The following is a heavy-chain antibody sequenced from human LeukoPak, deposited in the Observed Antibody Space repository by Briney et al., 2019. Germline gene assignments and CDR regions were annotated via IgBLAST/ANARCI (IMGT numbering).Heavy chain of an antibody. Sequence: GGSLRLSCAASGFTFSSYAMHWVRQAPGKGLEWVAVISYDGSNKYYADSVKGRFTISRDNSKNTLYLQMNSLRAEDTAVYYCAREQCMVRGVISYFDYWGQGTLVTVSS. CDR1: GFTFSSYA. CDR2: ISYDGSNK. CDR3: AREQCMVRGVISYFDY. V-gene: IGHV3-30-3*01. J-gene: IGHJ4*02. D-gene: IGHD3-10*01.